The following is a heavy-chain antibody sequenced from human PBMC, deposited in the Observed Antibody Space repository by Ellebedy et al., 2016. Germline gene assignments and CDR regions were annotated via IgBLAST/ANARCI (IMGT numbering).Heavy chain of an antibody. CDR2: IYYSGST. V-gene: IGHV4-4*02. CDR1: GGSIRSSNW. CDR3: ARVGSGSYIPYYFDY. Sequence: SETLSLTCAVSGGSIRSSNWWSWVRQPPGKGLEWIGSIYYSGSTNYNPSLKSRVTISVDTSKNQFSLKLSSVTAADTAVYYCARVGSGSYIPYYFDYWGQGTLVTVSS. J-gene: IGHJ4*02. D-gene: IGHD3-10*01.